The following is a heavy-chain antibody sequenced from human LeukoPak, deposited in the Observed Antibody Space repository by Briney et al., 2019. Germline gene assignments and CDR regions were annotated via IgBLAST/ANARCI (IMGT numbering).Heavy chain of an antibody. CDR2: IKADNGAT. Sequence: ASVKVSCKTSGYTFTGHYMHWVRQAPGQELEFLGWIKADNGATKYTQKFQGRVTLTRDTSISTAYMQMSELTSDDTAVYYCARELQYTREGYAFDMWGQGTMVTVSS. CDR1: GYTFTGHY. J-gene: IGHJ3*02. D-gene: IGHD5-24*01. V-gene: IGHV1-2*02. CDR3: ARELQYTREGYAFDM.